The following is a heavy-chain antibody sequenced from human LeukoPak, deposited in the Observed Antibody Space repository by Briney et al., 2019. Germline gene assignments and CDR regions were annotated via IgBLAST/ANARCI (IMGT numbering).Heavy chain of an antibody. CDR1: GGSISSYY. D-gene: IGHD3-10*01. CDR3: AGQQFGELIFDY. V-gene: IGHV4-59*01. Sequence: PSETLSLTCTVSGGSISSYYWSWIRQPQGKGLEWIGYIYSSGSTNYHRSLKSRVTISVDTSKNQFSLKLTSLTVTYPPVYSVAGQQFGELIFDYWGQGTLVTVSS. J-gene: IGHJ4*02. CDR2: IYSSGST.